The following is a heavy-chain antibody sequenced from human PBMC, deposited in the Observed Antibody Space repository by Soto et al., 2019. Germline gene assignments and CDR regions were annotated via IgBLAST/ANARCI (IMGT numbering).Heavy chain of an antibody. CDR1: GYTFTSYG. V-gene: IGHV1-3*01. CDR3: VRRHVSATGIDWFDP. Sequence: ASVKVSCKASGYTFTSYGIHWVRQAPGQRLEWMGWINAANGDTKYSPKFQGRVTITRDTSASTAYMELSSLRSEDTAVYYCVRRHVSATGIDWFDPWGQGNLVT. J-gene: IGHJ5*02. D-gene: IGHD6-13*01. CDR2: INAANGDT.